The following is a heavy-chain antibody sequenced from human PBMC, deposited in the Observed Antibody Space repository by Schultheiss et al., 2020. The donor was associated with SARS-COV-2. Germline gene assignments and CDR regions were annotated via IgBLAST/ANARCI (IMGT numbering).Heavy chain of an antibody. Sequence: SETLSLTCTVSGGSISSGGYSWSWIRQPPGKGLEWIGYIYYSGSTNYNPSLKSQVTISVDTSKNQFSLKLSSVTAADTAVYYCARAPYSSSWYGPVDYWGQGTLVTVSS. CDR1: GGSISSGGYS. CDR2: IYYSGST. J-gene: IGHJ4*02. V-gene: IGHV4-61*08. D-gene: IGHD6-13*01. CDR3: ARAPYSSSWYGPVDY.